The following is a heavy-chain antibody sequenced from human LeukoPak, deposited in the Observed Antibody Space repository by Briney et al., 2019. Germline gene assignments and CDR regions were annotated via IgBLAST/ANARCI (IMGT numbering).Heavy chain of an antibody. V-gene: IGHV4-31*03. J-gene: IGHJ5*02. CDR1: GGSISSGGYY. D-gene: IGHD2-2*01. Sequence: SETLSLTCTVSGGSISSGGYYWSWIRQHPGKGLEWIGYIYYSGSTYYNPSLKSRVPISVDTSKNHFSLKLLSVTAADTAVYSCARSIRVCSSTSCYSPWDDTGDWFDPWGQGTLVTVSS. CDR2: IYYSGST. CDR3: ARSIRVCSSTSCYSPWDDTGDWFDP.